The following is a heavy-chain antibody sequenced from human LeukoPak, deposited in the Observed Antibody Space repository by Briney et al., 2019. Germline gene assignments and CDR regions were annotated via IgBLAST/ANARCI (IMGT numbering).Heavy chain of an antibody. CDR3: ARLSTFYEV. Sequence: SETLSLTCAVYGGSFSGYYWSWIRQPPGKGLEWIGEINHSGSTNYNPSVKSRVTISIDTSKNQFSLRLSSVTAADTAVYYCARLSTFYEVWGKGTTVTVSS. D-gene: IGHD3-16*01. CDR1: GGSFSGYY. V-gene: IGHV4-34*01. J-gene: IGHJ6*04. CDR2: INHSGST.